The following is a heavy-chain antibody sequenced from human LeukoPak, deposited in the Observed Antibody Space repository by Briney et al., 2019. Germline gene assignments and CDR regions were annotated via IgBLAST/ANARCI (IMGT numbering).Heavy chain of an antibody. Sequence: SETLSLTCNVSGGSMTSYYWSLIRQTPEKGVEWIGYIYYSGSTNYNPSLKSRVTISVDTSKNQFSLKVTSVTAADTAVYYCVRGYSWSSYRDAFDLWGQGTTLTVSS. D-gene: IGHD6-6*01. V-gene: IGHV4-59*01. CDR3: VRGYSWSSYRDAFDL. CDR1: GGSMTSYY. J-gene: IGHJ3*01. CDR2: IYYSGST.